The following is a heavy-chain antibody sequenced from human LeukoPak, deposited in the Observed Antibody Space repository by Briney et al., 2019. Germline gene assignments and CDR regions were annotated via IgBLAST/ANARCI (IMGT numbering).Heavy chain of an antibody. V-gene: IGHV3-11*01. CDR1: GFTFSDYY. Sequence: GGSLRLSCAVSGFTFSDYYMTWIRQAPGKGLEWVSYISSSSNNIHYANSVRGRFTISRDNAKNSVYLQMNSLRAEDTAIYYCAKAAGLFQPRGQGTLVTVSS. CDR2: ISSSSNNI. D-gene: IGHD3-10*02. J-gene: IGHJ4*01. CDR3: AKAAGLFQP.